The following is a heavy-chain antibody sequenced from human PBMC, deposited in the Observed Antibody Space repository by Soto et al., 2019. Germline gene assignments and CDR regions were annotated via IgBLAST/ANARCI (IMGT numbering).Heavy chain of an antibody. V-gene: IGHV4-34*01. D-gene: IGHD2-15*01. J-gene: IGHJ5*02. CDR1: GGSFSGYY. CDR3: ARAPTPPGFDP. Sequence: SETLSLTCAVYGGSFSGYYWSWIRQPPGKGLEWIGEINHSGSTNYNPSLKSRVTISVDTSKNQFSLKLSSVTAADTAVYYCARAPTPPGFDPWGQGTLVTVSS. CDR2: INHSGST.